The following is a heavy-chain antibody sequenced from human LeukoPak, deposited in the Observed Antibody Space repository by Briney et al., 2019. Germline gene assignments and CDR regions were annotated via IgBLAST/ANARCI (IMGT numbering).Heavy chain of an antibody. CDR1: GFTFSNYG. Sequence: GGSLRLSCAASGFTFSNYGMHWVRQAPGKGLEWVAVISYDGSNKYYADSVKGRFTISRDNSKNTLYLQVNSLRAEDTAVYSCAKEARLLWFGDRLENWGQGTLVTVSS. D-gene: IGHD3-10*01. CDR2: ISYDGSNK. CDR3: AKEARLLWFGDRLEN. V-gene: IGHV3-30*18. J-gene: IGHJ4*02.